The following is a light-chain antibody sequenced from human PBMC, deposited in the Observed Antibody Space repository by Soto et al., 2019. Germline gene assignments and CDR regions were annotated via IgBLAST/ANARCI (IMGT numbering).Light chain of an antibody. CDR2: DAS. J-gene: IGKJ1*01. Sequence: ERALTQSPVTLSVSPGERVTLSCRASQSVSSNLAWYQQKPGQAPRLLIYDASSRATGVPARFSGSGSGTEFTLTISSLQSEDLEVYYCQQYNNWPPWTFGQGTKVEIK. V-gene: IGKV3-15*01. CDR3: QQYNNWPPWT. CDR1: QSVSSN.